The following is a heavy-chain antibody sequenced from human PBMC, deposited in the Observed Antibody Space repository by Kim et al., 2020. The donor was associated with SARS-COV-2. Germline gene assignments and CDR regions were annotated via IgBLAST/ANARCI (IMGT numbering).Heavy chain of an antibody. CDR2: IIPIFGTA. Sequence: SVKVSCKASGGTFSSYAISWVRQAPGQGLEWMGGIIPIFGTANYAQKFQGRVTITADESTSTAYMELSSLRSEDTAVYYCARDYRDSSSWYASYYYGMDVWGQGTTVTVSS. V-gene: IGHV1-69*13. J-gene: IGHJ6*02. CDR3: ARDYRDSSSWYASYYYGMDV. D-gene: IGHD6-13*01. CDR1: GGTFSSYA.